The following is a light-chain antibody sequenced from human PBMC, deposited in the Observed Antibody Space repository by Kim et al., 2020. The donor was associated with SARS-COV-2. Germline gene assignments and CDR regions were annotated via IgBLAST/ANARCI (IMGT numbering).Light chain of an antibody. V-gene: IGLV2-8*01. Sequence: GQSVTISCTGTSSDVGGYNYVSWYQQHPGKVPKLMIYEVSKRPSGVPDRFSGSKSGNTASLTVSGLQAEDEADYYCNSYAGSNNWVFGGGTKLTVL. CDR1: SSDVGGYNY. CDR3: NSYAGSNNWV. J-gene: IGLJ3*02. CDR2: EVS.